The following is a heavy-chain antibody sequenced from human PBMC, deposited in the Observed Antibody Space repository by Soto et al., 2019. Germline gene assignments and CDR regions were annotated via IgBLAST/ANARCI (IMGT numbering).Heavy chain of an antibody. Sequence: QVQLVQSGAEVKKPGSSVKVSRKASGGTFSSYAISWVRQAPGQGLEWMGGIIPIFGTANYAQKFQGRVTITADESTSTAYMELSSLRSEDTAVYYCARAYSSSSNFYFDYWGQGTLVTVSS. J-gene: IGHJ4*02. D-gene: IGHD6-6*01. CDR3: ARAYSSSSNFYFDY. V-gene: IGHV1-69*01. CDR1: GGTFSSYA. CDR2: IIPIFGTA.